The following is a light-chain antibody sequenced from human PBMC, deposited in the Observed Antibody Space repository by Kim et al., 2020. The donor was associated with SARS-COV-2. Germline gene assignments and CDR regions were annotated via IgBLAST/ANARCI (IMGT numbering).Light chain of an antibody. J-gene: IGKJ1*01. CDR1: QSVGHY. Sequence: LSPGERATLSCRASQSVGHYLAWYQQKPGQAPRLLIYDASNRATAIPDRFTGSGSGTDFTLTIGSLEPEDCAVYFCQQRNNWPQTFGQWTKVDIK. CDR2: DAS. CDR3: QQRNNWPQT. V-gene: IGKV3-11*01.